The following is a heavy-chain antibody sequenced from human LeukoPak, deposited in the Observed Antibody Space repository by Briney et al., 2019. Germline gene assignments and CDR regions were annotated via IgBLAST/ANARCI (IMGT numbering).Heavy chain of an antibody. CDR2: ISSSSSYI. CDR3: ARAGVVVVTATNDY. Sequence: GGSLRLSCAASGFTFSSYSMNWVRQAPGKGLEWVSSISSSSSYIYYADPVKGRFTISRDNAKNSLYLQMNSLRAEDTAVYYCARAGVVVVTATNDYWGQGTLVTVSS. V-gene: IGHV3-21*01. CDR1: GFTFSSYS. D-gene: IGHD2-21*02. J-gene: IGHJ4*02.